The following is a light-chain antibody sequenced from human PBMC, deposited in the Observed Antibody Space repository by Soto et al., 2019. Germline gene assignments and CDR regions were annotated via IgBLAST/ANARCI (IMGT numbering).Light chain of an antibody. J-gene: IGKJ5*01. CDR3: HQYNFYPYT. CDR2: DAS. V-gene: IGKV1-5*01. CDR1: QSIVNW. Sequence: DIQMTQSPSTLSASVGDRVTITCRASQSIVNWLAWYQQKPGKAPQLLIYDASSLESGVSSRFSGSGSATEFTLTISSLQPEDFATYYCHQYNFYPYTFGQGTRLEIK.